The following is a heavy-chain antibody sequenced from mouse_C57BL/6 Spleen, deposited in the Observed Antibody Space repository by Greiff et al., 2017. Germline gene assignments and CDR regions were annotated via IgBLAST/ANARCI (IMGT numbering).Heavy chain of an antibody. CDR3: ARSIYDGYYVYYFDY. J-gene: IGHJ2*01. D-gene: IGHD2-3*01. V-gene: IGHV1-20*01. CDR1: GYSFTGYF. CDR2: INPYNGDT. Sequence: VQLQQSGPELVKPGASVKISCKASGYSFTGYFMNWVMQSHGKSLEWIGRINPYNGDTFYNQKFKGKATLTVDKSSSTAHMELRSLTSEDSAVYYCARSIYDGYYVYYFDYWGQGTTLTVSS.